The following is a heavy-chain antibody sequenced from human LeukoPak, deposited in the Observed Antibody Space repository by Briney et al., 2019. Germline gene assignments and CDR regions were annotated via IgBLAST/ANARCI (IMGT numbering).Heavy chain of an antibody. CDR2: ISSRRSYI. V-gene: IGHV3-21*01. J-gene: IGHJ6*03. Sequence: PGGTLRLSCAASGFTFSSYSMNWVRQAPGKGLEWVSSISSRRSYIYYADSLKGRFTISRDNAKNSLYLQMNSLRAEDTAVYYCARDPLLWFGESAVSLYYSYYMDVWGKGTTVTVSS. D-gene: IGHD3-10*01. CDR3: ARDPLLWFGESAVSLYYSYYMDV. CDR1: GFTFSSYS.